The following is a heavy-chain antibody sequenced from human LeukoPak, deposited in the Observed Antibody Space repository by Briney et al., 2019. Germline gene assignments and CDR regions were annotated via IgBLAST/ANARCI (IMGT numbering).Heavy chain of an antibody. D-gene: IGHD3-16*02. CDR3: ARGHHIYDYVWGSYRADLDY. V-gene: IGHV4-34*01. CDR1: GGSFSGYY. J-gene: IGHJ4*02. Sequence: SETLSLTCAVYGGSFSGYYWSWIRQPPGKGLEWIREINHSGSTNYNPSLKSRVTISVDTSKNQFSLKLSSVTAADTAVYYCARGHHIYDYVWGSYRADLDYWGQGTLVTVSS. CDR2: INHSGST.